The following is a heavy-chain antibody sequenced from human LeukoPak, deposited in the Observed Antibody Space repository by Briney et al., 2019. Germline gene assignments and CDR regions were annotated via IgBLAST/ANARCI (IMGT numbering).Heavy chain of an antibody. D-gene: IGHD6-13*01. V-gene: IGHV3-7*01. CDR3: GGFGYEAAVDL. Sequence: GGSLRLSCAASGFTFSTYWMTWVRQAPGKGLEWVANIKPDGSETYYVDPVKGRFTISRDNAKSFLYLQMNSLRGEDTAVYHCGGFGYEAAVDLWGQGTLVSV. CDR1: GFTFSTYW. CDR2: IKPDGSET. J-gene: IGHJ4*02.